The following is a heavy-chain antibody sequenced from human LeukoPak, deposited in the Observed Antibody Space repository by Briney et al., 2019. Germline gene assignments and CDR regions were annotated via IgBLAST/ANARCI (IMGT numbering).Heavy chain of an antibody. CDR1: GYTFTGYY. J-gene: IGHJ3*02. CDR2: INPNSGGT. CDR3: ARARYYGSGSYSLHAFDI. Sequence: ASVKVSCKASGYTFTGYYMHWVRQAPGQGLEWMGWINPNSGGTNYAQKFQGRVTMTRDTSISTAYMELRSLRSDDTAVYYCARARYYGSGSYSLHAFDIWGQGTMVTVSS. V-gene: IGHV1-2*02. D-gene: IGHD3-10*01.